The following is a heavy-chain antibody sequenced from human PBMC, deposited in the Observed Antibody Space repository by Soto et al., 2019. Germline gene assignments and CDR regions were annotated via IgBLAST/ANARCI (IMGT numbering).Heavy chain of an antibody. Sequence: PGESLKISCKGSGYSFTSYWISWVRQMPGKGLEWMGRIDPSDSYTNYSPSFQGHVTISADKSISTAYLQRSSLKASDTAVYYCARRGGGLSNGMDVWGQGTTVTVSS. CDR3: ARRGGGLSNGMDV. J-gene: IGHJ6*02. CDR2: IDPSDSYT. V-gene: IGHV5-10-1*01. CDR1: GYSFTSYW. D-gene: IGHD3-16*01.